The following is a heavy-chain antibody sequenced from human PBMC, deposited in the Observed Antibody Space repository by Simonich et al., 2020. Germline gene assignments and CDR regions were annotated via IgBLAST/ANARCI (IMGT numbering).Heavy chain of an antibody. CDR2: IYYSGST. CDR3: ARHDRWLQFYFDY. J-gene: IGHJ4*02. D-gene: IGHD5-12*01. CDR1: GGSISSYY. Sequence: QVQLQESGPGLVKPSETLSLTCTVSGGSISSYYWSWIRQPPGKGLEWIGYIYYSGSTNYNPSLKIRVTISVDTSKNQFSRKLSSVTAADTAVYYCARHDRWLQFYFDYWGQGTLVTVSS. V-gene: IGHV4-59*08.